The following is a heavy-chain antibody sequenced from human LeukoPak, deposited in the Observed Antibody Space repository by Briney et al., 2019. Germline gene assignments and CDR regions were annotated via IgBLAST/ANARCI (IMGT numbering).Heavy chain of an antibody. CDR1: GFTFSSYS. Sequence: GGSLRLSCAASGFTFSSYSMNWVRQAPGKGLEWVSYISSSSSTIYYADSVKGRFTISRDNAKNSLYLQMNSLRAEDTAVYYCARDPRGDYYDSSGFNYRGQGTLVTVSS. D-gene: IGHD3-22*01. CDR2: ISSSSSTI. V-gene: IGHV3-48*01. CDR3: ARDPRGDYYDSSGFNY. J-gene: IGHJ4*02.